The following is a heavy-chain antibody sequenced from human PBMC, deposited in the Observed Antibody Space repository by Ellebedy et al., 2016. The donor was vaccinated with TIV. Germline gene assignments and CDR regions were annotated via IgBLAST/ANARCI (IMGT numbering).Heavy chain of an antibody. Sequence: ASVKVSXXASGNTFSSYDINWVRQAPGQGLEWVGWMNPNGDTGFAQKFQGRVTISRDISISTAYMELSSLRSEDTAVYYCARYIYGSAFHYWGQGTLVTVSS. V-gene: IGHV1-8*01. CDR3: ARYIYGSAFHY. CDR1: GNTFSSYD. D-gene: IGHD5-18*01. CDR2: MNPNGDT. J-gene: IGHJ4*02.